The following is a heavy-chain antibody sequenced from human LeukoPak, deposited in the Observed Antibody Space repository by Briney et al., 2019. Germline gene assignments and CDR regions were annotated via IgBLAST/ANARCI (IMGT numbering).Heavy chain of an antibody. Sequence: GASVKVSFKASGYTFTDYYIHWVRQAPGQGLEWMGWINPNTGATHYAQKFQGRVTMTKDTSISTAYMELTRLTFDDTAVYYCAKRSEIEQPTPQLAHHYFDPWGQGTLVTVSS. CDR1: GYTFTDYY. J-gene: IGHJ5*02. V-gene: IGHV1-2*02. CDR3: AKRSEIEQPTPQLAHHYFDP. D-gene: IGHD1/OR15-1a*01. CDR2: INPNTGAT.